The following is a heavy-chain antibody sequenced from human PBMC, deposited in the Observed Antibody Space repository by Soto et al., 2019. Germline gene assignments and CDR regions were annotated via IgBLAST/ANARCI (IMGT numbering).Heavy chain of an antibody. CDR1: GGSMSSYF. CDR3: ARFGSGSNQGWFDP. D-gene: IGHD3-10*01. J-gene: IGHJ5*02. CDR2: IYYSGGT. Sequence: SETLSLTCTVSGGSMSSYFWGWIRQPPGEGLEWIGRIYYSGGTDYNPSLKSRVAISVDTSRNQFSLMLSSVTAADTAVYYCARFGSGSNQGWFDPWGQGTLVTVSS. V-gene: IGHV4-59*01.